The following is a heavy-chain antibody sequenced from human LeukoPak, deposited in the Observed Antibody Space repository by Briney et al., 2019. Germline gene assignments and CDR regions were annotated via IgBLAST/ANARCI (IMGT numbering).Heavy chain of an antibody. Sequence: GGSLRLSCAASGFTFSSYAMSWVRQAPGKGLEWVSAISGSGGSTYYADSVKGRFTISRDNSKNTLYLQMNSLRAEDTAVYYCAKGKSSGSYPRGYYYGMDVWGQGTTVTVSS. CDR3: AKGKSSGSYPRGYYYGMDV. D-gene: IGHD3-10*01. J-gene: IGHJ6*02. CDR2: ISGSGGST. CDR1: GFTFSSYA. V-gene: IGHV3-23*01.